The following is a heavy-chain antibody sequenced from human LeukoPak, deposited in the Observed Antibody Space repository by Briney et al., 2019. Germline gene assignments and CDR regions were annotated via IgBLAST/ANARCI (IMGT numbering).Heavy chain of an antibody. CDR1: GGSISSGDYY. V-gene: IGHV4-30-4*08. CDR3: ARGDYGDYFDY. CDR2: IYYSGST. D-gene: IGHD4-17*01. J-gene: IGHJ4*02. Sequence: SETLSLTCAVSGGSISSGDYYWSWIRQPPGKGLEWIGYIYYSGSTYYNPSLKSRVTISVDTSKNQFSLKLSSVTAADTAVYYCARGDYGDYFDYWGQGTLVTVSS.